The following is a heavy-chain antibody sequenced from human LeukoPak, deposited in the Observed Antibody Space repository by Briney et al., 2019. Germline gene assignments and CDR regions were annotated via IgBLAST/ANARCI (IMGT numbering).Heavy chain of an antibody. V-gene: IGHV1-58*02. CDR3: AAAPFYDILTGYLSFDI. D-gene: IGHD3-9*01. CDR1: GFTFTSSA. CDR2: IVVGSGNT. Sequence: ASVKVSCKASGFTFTSSAMQWVRQARGQRLEWIGWIVVGSGNTNYAQKFQERVTITRDMSTSTAYMELSSLRSEDTAVYYCAAAPFYDILTGYLSFDIWGQGTMVTVSS. J-gene: IGHJ3*02.